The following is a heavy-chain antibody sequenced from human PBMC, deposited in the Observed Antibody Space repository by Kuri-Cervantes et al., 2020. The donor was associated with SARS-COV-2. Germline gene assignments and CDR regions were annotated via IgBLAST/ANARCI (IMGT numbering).Heavy chain of an antibody. CDR1: GFSLTTSGMC. CDR3: VRIRAATVIADY. D-gene: IGHD4-11*01. J-gene: IGHJ4*02. V-gene: IGHV2-70*11. CDR2: IDWDDDK. Sequence: SGPTLVKPPQTLTLTCTFSGFSLTTSGMCVAWIRQPPGKALEWLARIDWDDDKYYKTSLNTRLSIPKDTSKDQVVLTMTNMDPVDTATYYCVRIRAATVIADYWGQGTLVTVSS.